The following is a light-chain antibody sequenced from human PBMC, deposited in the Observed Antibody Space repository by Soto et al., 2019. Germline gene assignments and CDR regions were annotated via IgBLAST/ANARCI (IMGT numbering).Light chain of an antibody. CDR1: QSFSSTF. CDR2: GAS. V-gene: IGKV3-20*01. Sequence: ILLTQSPGSLSLSPGDRATLSCRASQSFSSTFFAWYQQKPGQAPRLLIYGASSRATGIPDRFSGSGSGTDFTLTIIRVEHEDFEVYYCEQYASSVTFGQGTKVEIK. J-gene: IGKJ1*01. CDR3: EQYASSVT.